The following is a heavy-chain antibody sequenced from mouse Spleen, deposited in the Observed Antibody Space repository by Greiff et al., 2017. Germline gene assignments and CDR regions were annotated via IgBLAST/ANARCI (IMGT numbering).Heavy chain of an antibody. CDR3: AREAYYGTPWFAY. Sequence: EVKLQESGPVLVKPGASVKMSCKASGYTFTDYYMNWVKQSHGKSLEWIGVINPYNGGTSYNQKFKGKATLTVDKSSSTAYMELNSLTSEDSAVYYCAREAYYGTPWFAYWGQGTLVTVSA. J-gene: IGHJ3*01. D-gene: IGHD2-10*01. V-gene: IGHV1-19*01. CDR1: GYTFTDYY. CDR2: INPYNGGT.